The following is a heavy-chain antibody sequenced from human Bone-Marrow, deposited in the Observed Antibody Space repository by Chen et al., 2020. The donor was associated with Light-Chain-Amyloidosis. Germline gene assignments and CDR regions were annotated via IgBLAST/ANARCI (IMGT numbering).Heavy chain of an antibody. CDR3: ARDINPAYNGMYYDAFDV. D-gene: IGHD1-26*01. J-gene: IGHJ3*01. CDR2: VSRDGSKS. CDR1: GFTFNSYW. V-gene: IGHV3-7*03. Sequence: EMQLVESGGGLVQPGGSLRLSCAASGFTFNSYWMTWVRQVPGKGPEWVANVSRDGSKSYYVDSVQGRFIISRDNAKNSLFLQMNNVRAEDTAVYYCARDINPAYNGMYYDAFDVWGHGTMVTVSS.